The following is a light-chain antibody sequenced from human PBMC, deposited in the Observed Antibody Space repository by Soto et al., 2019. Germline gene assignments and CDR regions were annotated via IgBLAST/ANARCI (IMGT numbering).Light chain of an antibody. CDR1: KSVSSN. J-gene: IGKJ2*01. CDR2: GAS. V-gene: IGKV3-15*01. CDR3: QQYNNWSHA. Sequence: EIVMTQSSAPPSVSPGERTTLSFRASKSVSSNLAWYQQQPGQAPRLLIYGASTMATGIPARFIGSGSGREFSLTFSSLQSEEFEVYYCQQYNNWSHAFGQGTKLEIK.